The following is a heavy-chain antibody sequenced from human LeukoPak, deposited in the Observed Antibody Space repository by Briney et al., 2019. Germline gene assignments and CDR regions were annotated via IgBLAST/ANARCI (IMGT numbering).Heavy chain of an antibody. CDR1: GFTFSDYY. CDR2: IGRTSSYT. D-gene: IGHD3-16*02. CDR3: ARENFGRVVVSLDC. Sequence: GGSLRLSCAASGFTFSDYYMSWIRQAPGKGLEWVSYIGRTSSYTNYADSVKGRFTISRDDAKNSLYLQMNSLRDEDTAVYYCARENFGRVVVSLDCWGQGTLVTVSS. V-gene: IGHV3-11*06. J-gene: IGHJ4*02.